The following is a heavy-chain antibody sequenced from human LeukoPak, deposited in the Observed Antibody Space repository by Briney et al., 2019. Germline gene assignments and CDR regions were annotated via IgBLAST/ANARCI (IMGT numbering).Heavy chain of an antibody. Sequence: SETLSLTCTVSGYSISTGYYWDWIRQPPGKGLEWIGTFYHGGSTYYNPSLKSRVTISVDTSKNQFSLNLTSVTAADTAVYYCARQRTKLGSYYYYYMDVWGKGTTVTISS. CDR2: FYHGGST. CDR3: ARQRTKLGSYYYYYMDV. V-gene: IGHV4-38-2*02. J-gene: IGHJ6*03. CDR1: GYSISTGYY. D-gene: IGHD7-27*01.